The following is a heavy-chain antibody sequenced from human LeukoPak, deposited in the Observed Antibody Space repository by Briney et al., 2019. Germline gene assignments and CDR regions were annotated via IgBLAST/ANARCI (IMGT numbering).Heavy chain of an antibody. CDR1: AFTFRSYE. CDR3: ARLIRGFSSAY. V-gene: IGHV3-48*03. D-gene: IGHD5-18*01. CDR2: INSGGQTI. Sequence: GGSLILSCAASAFTFRSYEMNWVRQDPGKGLEWISHINSGGQTIHYDGSVKGRFTISRDNAKNSLYLQMNSLRADDTAVYYCARLIRGFSSAYWGHGTLVTVSS. J-gene: IGHJ4*01.